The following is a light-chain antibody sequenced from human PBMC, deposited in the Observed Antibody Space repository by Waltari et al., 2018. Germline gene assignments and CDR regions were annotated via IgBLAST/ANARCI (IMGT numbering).Light chain of an antibody. CDR3: SSYTSSSTLV. V-gene: IGLV2-14*03. CDR2: HVS. J-gene: IGLJ2*01. CDR1: SSDVGGYNY. Sequence: QSALTQPASVSGSPGQSITISCTGTSSDVGGYNYVSCYQQHPGKAPKLMIYHVSNRPSGVSNRFSGSKSGNTASLTISGLQAEDEADYYCSSYTSSSTLVFGGGTKLTVL.